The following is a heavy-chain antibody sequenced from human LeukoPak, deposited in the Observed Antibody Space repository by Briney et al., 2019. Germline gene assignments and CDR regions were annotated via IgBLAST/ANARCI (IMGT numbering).Heavy chain of an antibody. CDR1: GGSISSHY. D-gene: IGHD2-15*01. Sequence: PSETLSLTCAVSGGSISSHYWSWIRQPPGKGLEWIGYIYYSGSTNYNPSLKSRVTISVDTSKNQSSLKLSSVTAADTAVYYCARGRDYYYYMDVWGKGTTVTVSS. CDR2: IYYSGST. V-gene: IGHV4-59*11. CDR3: ARGRDYYYYMDV. J-gene: IGHJ6*03.